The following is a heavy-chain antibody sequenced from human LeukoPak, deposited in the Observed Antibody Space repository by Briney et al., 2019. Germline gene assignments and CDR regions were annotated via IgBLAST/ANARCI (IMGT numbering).Heavy chain of an antibody. D-gene: IGHD3-22*01. CDR2: IRYDGSNK. Sequence: GGSLRLSCAASGFTFSSYGMHWVRQAPGKGLEWVAFIRYDGSNKYYADSVKGRFTISRDNSKNTLYLQMNSLRAEDTAVYYCAKGAVWYYYDSSGYYLDYWGQGTLVTVSS. CDR3: AKGAVWYYYDSSGYYLDY. V-gene: IGHV3-30*02. CDR1: GFTFSSYG. J-gene: IGHJ4*02.